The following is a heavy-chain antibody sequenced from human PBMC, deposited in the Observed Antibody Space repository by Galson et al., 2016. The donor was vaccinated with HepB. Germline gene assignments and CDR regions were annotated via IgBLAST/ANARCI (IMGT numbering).Heavy chain of an antibody. J-gene: IGHJ4*02. D-gene: IGHD2-15*01. Sequence: SETLSLTCAVYGGSFSDYYWTWIRQPPGKGLEWIGEVNHSGDTNYSPSLKRRITISVDTSKNQFSLRLTSVTAADTAVYYCAGRLLAQRIDYWGQGTLVAVSP. CDR2: VNHSGDT. CDR1: GGSFSDYY. CDR3: AGRLLAQRIDY. V-gene: IGHV4-34*01.